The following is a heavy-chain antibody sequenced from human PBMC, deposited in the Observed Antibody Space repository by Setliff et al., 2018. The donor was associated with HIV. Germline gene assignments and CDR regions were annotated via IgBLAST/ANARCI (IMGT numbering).Heavy chain of an antibody. CDR3: ARGLSGYCSSTSCYAGFDP. CDR2: IYYSGST. J-gene: IGHJ5*02. D-gene: IGHD2-2*03. CDR1: GGSISSSSYY. Sequence: PSETLSLTCTVSGGSISSSSYYWGWIRQPPGKGLEWIGSIYYSGSTYYNPSLKSRVTISVDTSKNQFSLKLSSVTAADTAVYYCARGLSGYCSSTSCYAGFDPWGQGTLVTVSS. V-gene: IGHV4-39*07.